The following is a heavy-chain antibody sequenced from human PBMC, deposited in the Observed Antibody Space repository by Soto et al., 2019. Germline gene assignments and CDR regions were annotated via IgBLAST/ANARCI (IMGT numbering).Heavy chain of an antibody. D-gene: IGHD1-1*01. V-gene: IGHV5-51*01. J-gene: IGHJ6*02. CDR2: IYPGDSDT. CDR1: GYSFTSYW. Sequence: RGESLKISCKGSGYSFTSYWIGWVRQMPGKGLEWMGIIYPGDSDTRYSPSFQGQVTISADKSISTAYLQWSSLKASDTAMYYCARLRRRKLDYYYYGMDVWGQGTTVTVSS. CDR3: ARLRRRKLDYYYYGMDV.